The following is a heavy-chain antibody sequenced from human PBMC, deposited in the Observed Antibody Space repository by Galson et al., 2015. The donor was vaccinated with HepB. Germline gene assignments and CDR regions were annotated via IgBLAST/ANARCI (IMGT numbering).Heavy chain of an antibody. CDR1: GYTFTGYY. CDR3: ARERSSSGWFLY. D-gene: IGHD6-19*01. Sequence: SVKVSCKASGYTFTGYYMHWVRQAPGQGLEWVGWISPNSGGTNYAQKLKGRVTMTSDTSISTDYMELSRLRSDDAAVYYCARERSSSGWFLYWGQGTLVTVSS. V-gene: IGHV1-2*02. J-gene: IGHJ4*02. CDR2: ISPNSGGT.